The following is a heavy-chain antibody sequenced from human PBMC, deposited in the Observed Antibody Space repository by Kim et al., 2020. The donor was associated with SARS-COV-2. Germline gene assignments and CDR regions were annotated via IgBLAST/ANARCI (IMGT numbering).Heavy chain of an antibody. CDR1: GGTFSSYA. Sequence: SVKVSCKASGGTFSSYAISWVRQAPGQGLEWMGGIIPIFGTANYAQKFQGRVTITADESTSTAYMELSSLRSEDTAVYYCARTGYCSGGSCYSGAFDIWGQGTMVTVSS. CDR3: ARTGYCSGGSCYSGAFDI. V-gene: IGHV1-69*13. D-gene: IGHD2-15*01. J-gene: IGHJ3*02. CDR2: IIPIFGTA.